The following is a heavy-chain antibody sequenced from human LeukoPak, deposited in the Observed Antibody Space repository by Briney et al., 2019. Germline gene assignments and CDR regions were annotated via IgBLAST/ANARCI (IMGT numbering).Heavy chain of an antibody. CDR2: ISAYNGNT. J-gene: IGHJ6*02. V-gene: IGHV1-18*01. CDR3: ARDYPYSSSSLSYYYYGMDV. D-gene: IGHD6-6*01. CDR1: GYTFTSHG. Sequence: ASVKVSCKASGYTFTSHGISWVRQAPGQGLEWMGWISAYNGNTNYAQKLQGRVTMTTDTSTSTAYMELRSLRSDDTAVYYCARDYPYSSSSLSYYYYGMDVWGQGTTVTVSS.